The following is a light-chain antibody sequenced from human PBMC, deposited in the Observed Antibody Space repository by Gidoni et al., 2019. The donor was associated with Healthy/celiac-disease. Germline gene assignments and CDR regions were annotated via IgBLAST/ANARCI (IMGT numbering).Light chain of an antibody. J-gene: IGKJ2*01. CDR1: QSVLYSSNNKNY. V-gene: IGKV4-1*01. CDR2: WAS. CDR3: QQYYSTPYT. Sequence: DIVMTQSPDSLAVSLGERATINCKSSQSVLYSSNNKNYLAWYQQKPGQPPKLLIYWASTRESGVPDRFSGSGSWTDFTLTISSLQAEDVAVYYCQQYYSTPYTFXQXTKLEIK.